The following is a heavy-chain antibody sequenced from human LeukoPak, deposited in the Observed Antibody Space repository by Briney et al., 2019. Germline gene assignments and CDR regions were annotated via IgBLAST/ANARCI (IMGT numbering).Heavy chain of an antibody. J-gene: IGHJ3*02. V-gene: IGHV1-69*05. CDR2: IIPIFGTA. CDR3: ARAVWVVADAFDI. D-gene: IGHD2-15*01. Sequence: ASVKVSCKASGGTFSSYAISWVRQAPGQGLEWMGGIIPIFGTANYAQKFQGRVTITTDESTSTAYMELSSLRSEDTAVYYCARAVWVVADAFDIWGQGTMVTVSS. CDR1: GGTFSSYA.